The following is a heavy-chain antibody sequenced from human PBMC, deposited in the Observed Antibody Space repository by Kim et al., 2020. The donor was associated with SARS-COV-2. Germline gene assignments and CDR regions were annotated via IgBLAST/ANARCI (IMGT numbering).Heavy chain of an antibody. D-gene: IGHD3-10*01. J-gene: IGHJ6*02. CDR2: ISNSGSA. Sequence: SETLSLTCIVSGGSITTYYWSWIRQPPGKGLEWIGYISNSGSANYNPSLNIRVTMSVDTSRNQFSLKLSSLTAADTAVYFCARDPNYYASGGHYNGKSYYGIDVWGQETTVTVSS. V-gene: IGHV4-59*13. CDR1: GGSITTYY. CDR3: ARDPNYYASGGHYNGKSYYGIDV.